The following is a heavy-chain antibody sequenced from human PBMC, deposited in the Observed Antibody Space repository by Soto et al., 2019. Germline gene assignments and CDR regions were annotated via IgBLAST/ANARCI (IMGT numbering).Heavy chain of an antibody. V-gene: IGHV3-48*02. Sequence: GGSLRLSCAASGFTFSSYSMNWVRQAPGKGLEWVSYISSSSSTIYYADSVKGRFTISRDNAKNSLYLQMNSLRDEDTAVYYCARDGEEYSSSWFNCFDPWGQGTLVTVSS. CDR3: ARDGEEYSSSWFNCFDP. CDR1: GFTFSSYS. CDR2: ISSSSSTI. D-gene: IGHD6-13*01. J-gene: IGHJ5*02.